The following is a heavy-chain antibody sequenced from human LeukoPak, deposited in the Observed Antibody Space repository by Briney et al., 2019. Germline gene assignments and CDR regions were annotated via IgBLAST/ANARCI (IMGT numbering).Heavy chain of an antibody. CDR3: ARKSDTIYSDVFDY. CDR1: GYTFTGYY. D-gene: IGHD4-17*01. J-gene: IGHJ4*02. CDR2: INPNSGGT. Sequence: ASVEVSCKASGYTFTGYYMHWVRQAPGQGLEWMGWINPNSGGTNYAQKFQGRVTMTRDTSISTAYMELSRLRSDDTAVYYCARKSDTIYSDVFDYWGQGTLVTVSS. V-gene: IGHV1-2*02.